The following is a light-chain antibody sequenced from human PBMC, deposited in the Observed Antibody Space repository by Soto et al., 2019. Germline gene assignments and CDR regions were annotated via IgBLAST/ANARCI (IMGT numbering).Light chain of an antibody. CDR1: RSDVGDYDY. J-gene: IGLJ2*01. CDR3: SSYTTSSTLRVV. Sequence: QSALTQPASVSGSPGQSITLSCTGSRSDVGDYDYVSWYQQHPGKAPKLMIYDVSYRPLGVSNRFSGSKSGNTASLTISGLQADDEAYYYCSSYTTSSTLRVVFGGGTKLTVL. V-gene: IGLV2-14*03. CDR2: DVS.